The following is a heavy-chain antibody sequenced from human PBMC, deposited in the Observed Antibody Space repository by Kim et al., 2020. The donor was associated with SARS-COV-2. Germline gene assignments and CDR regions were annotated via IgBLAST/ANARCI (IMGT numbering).Heavy chain of an antibody. D-gene: IGHD5-18*01. CDR3: ARSVDTAMAHDAFDI. Sequence: ASVKVSCKASGYTFTGYYMHWVRQAPGQGLEWMGRINPNSGGTNYAQKFQGRVTMTRDTSISTAHMELSRLRSDDTAVYYCARSVDTAMAHDAFDIWGQGTMVTVSS. CDR1: GYTFTGYY. V-gene: IGHV1-2*06. J-gene: IGHJ3*02. CDR2: INPNSGGT.